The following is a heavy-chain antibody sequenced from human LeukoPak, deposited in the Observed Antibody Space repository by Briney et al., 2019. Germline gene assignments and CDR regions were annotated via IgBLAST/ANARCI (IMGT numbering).Heavy chain of an antibody. CDR3: ARVFCGVGICYYVYIDY. V-gene: IGHV3-7*02. Sequence: GGSLRLSCAASGFTFSSYWMSWVRQAQGRGLEWVWNIKQDGSETTYVDSLMGRFTISRVNTNKSLYLQMNSLRAEETGIYFCARVFCGVGICYYVYIDYWGQGTLVTVSS. D-gene: IGHD2-15*01. CDR2: IKQDGSET. CDR1: GFTFSSYW. J-gene: IGHJ4*01.